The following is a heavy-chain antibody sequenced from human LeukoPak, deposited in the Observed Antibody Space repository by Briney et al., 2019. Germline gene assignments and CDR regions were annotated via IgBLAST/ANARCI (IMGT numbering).Heavy chain of an antibody. V-gene: IGHV3-53*01. Sequence: SGGSLRLSCAASGLTGSHNYVGWVRQAPGKGLEWVSAIHTSGDTCYADSVKGRFTISGDTSKNTLYLQINSLRVEDTAVYYCIVFGDSNHWGQGTLVTVSS. J-gene: IGHJ5*02. CDR2: IHTSGDT. CDR3: IVFGDSNH. D-gene: IGHD4-17*01. CDR1: GLTGSHNY.